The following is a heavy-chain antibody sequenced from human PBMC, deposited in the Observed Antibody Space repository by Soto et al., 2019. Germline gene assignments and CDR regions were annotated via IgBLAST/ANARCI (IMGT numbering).Heavy chain of an antibody. J-gene: IGHJ4*02. Sequence: EVQLLESGGGLVQPGGSLRLSCAASGFTFSGYAMNWVRQAPGKGLEWVSVISGSGDSTYYADSVKGRFTISRDNSKNTLYLQMNSLSAEDTAVYYCARRSSGWYCDFWGQGTVVTVSS. CDR2: ISGSGDST. V-gene: IGHV3-23*01. D-gene: IGHD6-19*01. CDR3: ARRSSGWYCDF. CDR1: GFTFSGYA.